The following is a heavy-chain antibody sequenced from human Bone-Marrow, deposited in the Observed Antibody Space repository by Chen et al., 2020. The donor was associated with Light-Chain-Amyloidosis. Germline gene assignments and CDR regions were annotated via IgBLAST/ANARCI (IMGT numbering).Heavy chain of an antibody. V-gene: IGHV5-51*01. CDR1: GYTFPNYW. D-gene: IGHD5-12*01. Sequence: EVQLAQSGPEVKKPGESLKISCKGSGYTFPNYWIGWVRQMPGKGLEWMGVIYPDDSDARYSLSFEGQVTISADKSITTAYLQWRSLKASDTAMYYCARRRDGYNFDYWGQGTLVTVSS. CDR3: ARRRDGYNFDY. CDR2: IYPDDSDA. J-gene: IGHJ4*02.